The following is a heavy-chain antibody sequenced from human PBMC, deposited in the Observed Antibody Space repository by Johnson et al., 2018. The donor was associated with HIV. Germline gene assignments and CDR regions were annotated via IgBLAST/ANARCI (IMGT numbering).Heavy chain of an antibody. J-gene: IGHJ3*02. CDR3: ARATAYGGRVDGFDI. V-gene: IGHV3-20*04. CDR2: INWHGGST. CDR1: GFTFDDYG. D-gene: IGHD4-23*01. Sequence: EVQLVESGGGLVQPGGSLRLSCAASGFTFDDYGMSWVRQAPGKGLEWVSGINWHGGSTTYADSVNSRFTISRDNAKNSLALQMNSLRGEDTALYYCARATAYGGRVDGFDIWGQGTMVTVSS.